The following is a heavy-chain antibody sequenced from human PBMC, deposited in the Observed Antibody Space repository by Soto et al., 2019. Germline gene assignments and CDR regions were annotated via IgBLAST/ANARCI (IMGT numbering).Heavy chain of an antibody. CDR1: GFTFSSYG. J-gene: IGHJ3*02. D-gene: IGHD6-19*01. CDR3: AKDGIAVAIDAFDI. CDR2: ISYDGSNQ. V-gene: IGHV3-30*18. Sequence: QVQLVESGGGVVQPGRSLRLSCAASGFTFSSYGMHWVRQAPGKGLEWVAVISYDGSNQYYADSVKGRFTISRDNSKNTLYLQMNSLRAEDTAVYYCAKDGIAVAIDAFDIWGQGTMVTVSS.